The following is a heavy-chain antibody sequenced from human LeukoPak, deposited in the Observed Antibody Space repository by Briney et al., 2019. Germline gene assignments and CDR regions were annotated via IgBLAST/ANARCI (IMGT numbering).Heavy chain of an antibody. Sequence: SETLSLTCTVSGGPISSSNDYWGWVRQPPGKGLEWIGSIYYSGTTYYSPSLKSRVTISVDTSKNQFSLELTSATAADTAVYYCARSGAAEGPTHNWFDPWSQGTLVSVSS. D-gene: IGHD6-13*01. CDR2: IYYSGTT. J-gene: IGHJ5*02. V-gene: IGHV4-39*01. CDR3: ARSGAAEGPTHNWFDP. CDR1: GGPISSSNDY.